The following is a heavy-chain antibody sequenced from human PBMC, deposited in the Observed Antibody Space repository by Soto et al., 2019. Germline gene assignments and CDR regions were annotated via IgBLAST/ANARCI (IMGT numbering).Heavy chain of an antibody. D-gene: IGHD3-22*01. Sequence: GGSLRLSXAASGFTFSGYSMHWIRQVPGKGLEWVSIISSSSNYIYYADSVKGRFTISRDNANNSLYLQMNSLRAEDTAVYYCARDLQNYDSSGYYVYWGQGTLVTVSS. J-gene: IGHJ4*02. CDR2: ISSSSNYI. V-gene: IGHV3-21*01. CDR3: ARDLQNYDSSGYYVY. CDR1: GFTFSGYS.